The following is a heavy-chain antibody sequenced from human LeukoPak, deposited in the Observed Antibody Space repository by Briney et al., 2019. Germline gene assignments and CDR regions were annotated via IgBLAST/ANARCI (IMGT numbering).Heavy chain of an antibody. CDR3: ARAGATQGDVVDWFDP. D-gene: IGHD1-26*01. CDR2: IYYSGST. J-gene: IGHJ5*02. CDR1: GGSISSSSYY. Sequence: SETLSLTCTVSGGSISSSSYYWGWIRQPPGKGLEWIGSIYYSGSTYYNPSLKSRVTISVDTSKNQFSLKLSSVTAADTAVYYCARAGATQGDVVDWFDPWGQGTLVTVSS. V-gene: IGHV4-39*07.